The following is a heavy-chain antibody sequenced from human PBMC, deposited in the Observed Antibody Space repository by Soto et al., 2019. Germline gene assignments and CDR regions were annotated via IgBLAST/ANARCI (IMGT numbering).Heavy chain of an antibody. J-gene: IGHJ4*02. CDR3: ARVKSSSWYGGYYFDY. V-gene: IGHV4-31*03. D-gene: IGHD6-13*01. CDR2: IYYSRST. CDR1: GGSISSGGYY. Sequence: QVQLQESGPGLVKPSQTLSLTCTVSGGSISSGGYYWSWIRQHPGKGLEWIGYIYYSRSTYYNPSLKSRVTISVDTSKNQFSLKLSSVTAADTAVYYCARVKSSSWYGGYYFDYWGQGTLVTVSS.